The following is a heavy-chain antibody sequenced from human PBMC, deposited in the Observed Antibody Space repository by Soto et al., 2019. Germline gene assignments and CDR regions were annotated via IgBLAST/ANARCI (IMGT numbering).Heavy chain of an antibody. CDR3: AKETNAYEINF. D-gene: IGHD3-9*01. V-gene: IGHV3-30-3*01. CDR1: GFIFSGYA. Sequence: QVQLVESGGGVVQPGRSLRLSCAASGFIFSGYAMHWVRQAPGKWLEWVAVISYDGNTQYYADSVKGRFTVSRDNSNNMLYVQMNNLRDEDTAMYYCAKETNAYEINFWGQGTLVTVSS. J-gene: IGHJ4*02. CDR2: ISYDGNTQ.